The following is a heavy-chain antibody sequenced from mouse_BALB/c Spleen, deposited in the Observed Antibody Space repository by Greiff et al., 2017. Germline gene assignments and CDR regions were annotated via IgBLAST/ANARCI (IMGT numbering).Heavy chain of an antibody. CDR2: IWAGGST. CDR3: ARDYYRYDGYAMDY. CDR1: GFSLTSYG. D-gene: IGHD2-14*01. Sequence: VKLMESGPGLVAPSQSLSITCTVSGFSLTSYGVHWVRQPPGKGLEWLGVIWAGGSTNYNSALMSRLSISKDNSKSQVFLKMNSLQTDDTAMYYCARDYYRYDGYAMDYWGQGTSVTVSS. V-gene: IGHV2-9*02. J-gene: IGHJ4*01.